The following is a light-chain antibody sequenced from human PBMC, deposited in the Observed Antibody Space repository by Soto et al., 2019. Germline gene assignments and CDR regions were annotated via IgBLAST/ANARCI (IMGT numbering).Light chain of an antibody. CDR3: QQRSNRPLT. CDR1: QSVSSY. Sequence: EIVLTQSPAPLSLSPGERATLSCRASQSVSSYLAWYQQKPGQAPRLLIYDASNRATGIPARFSGSGSGTDFTLTISSLEPEDFAVYYCQQRSNRPLTFGQGTRLRL. V-gene: IGKV3-11*01. CDR2: DAS. J-gene: IGKJ5*01.